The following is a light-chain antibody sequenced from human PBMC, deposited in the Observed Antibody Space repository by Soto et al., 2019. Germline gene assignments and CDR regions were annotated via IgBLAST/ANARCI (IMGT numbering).Light chain of an antibody. CDR1: QSVSRD. CDR2: GAS. J-gene: IGKJ4*01. CDR3: HQRSNWPPLT. Sequence: EIVLTQSTATLSLSPGERATLSCRASQSVSRDLAWYQQKPDQAPRLLMYGASSRATGIPARFSGSGSGTALTLTISSLEPEEFAGYYCHQRSNWPPLTFGGGTKVEI. V-gene: IGKV3-11*01.